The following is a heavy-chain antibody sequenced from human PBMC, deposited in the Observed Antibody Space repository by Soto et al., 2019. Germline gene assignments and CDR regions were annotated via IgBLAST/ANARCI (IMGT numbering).Heavy chain of an antibody. CDR2: ISGSGGST. J-gene: IGHJ5*02. CDR1: GFTFSGYA. CDR3: AKDGIYDFWSGYPRGP. Sequence: GGSLRLSCAATGFTFSGYAMSWVRQAPGKGLEWVSDISGSGGSTYYADSVKGRFTISRDNSKNTLYLQMNSLRAEDKDVYYCAKDGIYDFWSGYPRGPWGQGT. V-gene: IGHV3-23*01. D-gene: IGHD3-3*01.